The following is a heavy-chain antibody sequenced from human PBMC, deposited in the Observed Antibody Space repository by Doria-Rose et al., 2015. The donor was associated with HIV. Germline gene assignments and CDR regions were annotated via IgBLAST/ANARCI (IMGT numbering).Heavy chain of an antibody. CDR3: ARGLLRGGWNDVDYYYGMDV. CDR2: INHSGST. J-gene: IGHJ6*02. D-gene: IGHD1-1*01. V-gene: IGHV4-34*01. Sequence: VQLQESGAGLVKPSETLSLTCAVFGGSFSGYYRSWIRQPPGKGLEWIGEINHSGSTNYKTALKSRVTISLDTSKTLFSLNRSSVTAADTAVYYCARGLLRGGWNDVDYYYGMDVWGQGTTVTVSS. CDR1: GGSFSGYY.